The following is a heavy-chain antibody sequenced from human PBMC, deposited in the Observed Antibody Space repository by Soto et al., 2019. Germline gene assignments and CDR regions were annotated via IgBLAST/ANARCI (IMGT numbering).Heavy chain of an antibody. V-gene: IGHV4-34*01. CDR2: INHSGST. D-gene: IGHD2-15*01. CDR3: ARAHTPSGRHRRGWFDP. Sequence: NPSETLSLTCAVYGGSFSGYYWSWIRQPPGKGLEWIGEINHSGSTNYNPSLKSRVTISVDTSKNHFSLKLSSVTAADTAVYYCARAHTPSGRHRRGWFDPWGQGTLVTVSS. J-gene: IGHJ5*02. CDR1: GGSFSGYY.